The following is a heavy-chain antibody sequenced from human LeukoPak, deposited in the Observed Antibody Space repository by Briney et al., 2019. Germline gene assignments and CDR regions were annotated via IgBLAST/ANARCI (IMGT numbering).Heavy chain of an antibody. CDR2: IIPIFGTA. J-gene: IGHJ2*01. CDR3: ARSQPLAYFDL. CDR1: GSSFNSYA. V-gene: IGHV1-69*06. Sequence: SVKVSCKASGSSFNSYAISWVRQAPGQGLEWMGGIIPIFGTANYAQKFQGRVTITADKSTNTAYMELSSLRSEDTAVYYCARSQPLAYFDLWGRGTLVTVSS.